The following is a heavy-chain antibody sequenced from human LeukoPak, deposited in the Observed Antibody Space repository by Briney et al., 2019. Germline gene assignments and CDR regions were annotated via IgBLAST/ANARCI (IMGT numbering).Heavy chain of an antibody. V-gene: IGHV4-61*02. D-gene: IGHD1-26*01. CDR1: GGSISSDPYY. Sequence: SETLSLTCTVSGGSISSDPYYWSWIRQPAGKGLEWIGRIYTSGSTNYNPSLKSRVTMSIDTSNNHFSLKLNSVTAADTAVYYCARGILVGPTGFDIWGQGTMVTVSS. J-gene: IGHJ3*02. CDR3: ARGILVGPTGFDI. CDR2: IYTSGST.